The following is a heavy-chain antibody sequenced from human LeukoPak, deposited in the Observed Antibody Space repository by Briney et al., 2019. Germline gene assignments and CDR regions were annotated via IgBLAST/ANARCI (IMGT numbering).Heavy chain of an antibody. D-gene: IGHD2-15*01. Sequence: AAVKVSCKASGYTFTGYYMHWVRQAPGQGLEWMGWINPNSGGTNYAQKFQGWVTMTRDTSISTAYMELSRLRSDDTAVYYCARDLLYCSGGSYYQGYAFDIWGQGTMVTVSS. CDR1: GYTFTGYY. J-gene: IGHJ3*02. V-gene: IGHV1-2*04. CDR3: ARDLLYCSGGSYYQGYAFDI. CDR2: INPNSGGT.